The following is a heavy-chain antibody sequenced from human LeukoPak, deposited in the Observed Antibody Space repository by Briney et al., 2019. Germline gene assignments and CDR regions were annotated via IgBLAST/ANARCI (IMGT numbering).Heavy chain of an antibody. Sequence: PSETLSLTCTVSGGSISSYYWSWIRQPPGKGLEWIGYIYYSGSTNYNPSLKSRVTISVDTSKNQFSLKLSSVTAADTAVYYCARTNYGSGSYYVDYWGQGTLVTVSS. D-gene: IGHD3-10*01. V-gene: IGHV4-59*08. CDR3: ARTNYGSGSYYVDY. CDR1: GGSISSYY. J-gene: IGHJ4*02. CDR2: IYYSGST.